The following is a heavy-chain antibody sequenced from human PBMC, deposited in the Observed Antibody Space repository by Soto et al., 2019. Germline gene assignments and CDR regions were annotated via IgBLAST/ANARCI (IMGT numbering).Heavy chain of an antibody. J-gene: IGHJ4*02. CDR2: IIPVFGTT. V-gene: IGHV1-69*13. D-gene: IGHD3-16*01. CDR1: GGLFSSFA. Sequence: SVKVSCKDSGGLFSSFAISWVRQAPGQGLEWMGGIIPVFGTTNYAQKFQGRVTITVDESTNTAYMELSSLTSDDTAMYYCARGGGPYVWFNEFWGQGTQVTVSS. CDR3: ARGGGPYVWFNEF.